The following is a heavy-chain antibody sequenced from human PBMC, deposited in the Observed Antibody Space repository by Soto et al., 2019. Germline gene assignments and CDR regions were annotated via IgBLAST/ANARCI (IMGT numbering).Heavy chain of an antibody. CDR2: IIPILGIA. CDR3: ARGIGPAAMYY. Sequence: SVKVSCKASGGTFSSYTISWVRQAPGQGPEWMGRIIPILGIANYAQKFQGRVTITADKSTSTAYMELSSLRSEDTALYYCARGIGPAAMYYWGQGTLVTVSS. V-gene: IGHV1-69*02. D-gene: IGHD2-2*01. CDR1: GGTFSSYT. J-gene: IGHJ4*02.